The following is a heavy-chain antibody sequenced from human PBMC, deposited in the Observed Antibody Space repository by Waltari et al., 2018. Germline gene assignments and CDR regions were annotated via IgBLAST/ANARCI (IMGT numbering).Heavy chain of an antibody. CDR2: INAGKGNT. D-gene: IGHD4-17*01. J-gene: IGHJ3*02. Sequence: QVQLVQSGAEVKKPGASVKVSCKASGYTFTSYAMHWVRQAPGQRLEWIGWINAGKGNTKYSQEVQGRVTITRDTSASTAYMELSSLRSEDMAVYYCAREVHHGDYPGAFDIWGQGTMVTVSS. V-gene: IGHV1-3*03. CDR1: GYTFTSYA. CDR3: AREVHHGDYPGAFDI.